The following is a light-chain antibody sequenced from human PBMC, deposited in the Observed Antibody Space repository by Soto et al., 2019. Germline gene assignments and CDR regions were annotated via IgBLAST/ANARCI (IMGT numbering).Light chain of an antibody. V-gene: IGKV1-39*01. CDR1: QSIRTS. CDR3: QHSSA. J-gene: IGKJ2*01. CDR2: SAS. Sequence: DIQMTQSPSSLSASVGDRLSITCRASQSIRTSLNWYQQRPGKAPNLLIYSASTLQSGVPSRFSGSGPGTDFTLTINGLQPEDSATYYCQHSSAFGQGTK.